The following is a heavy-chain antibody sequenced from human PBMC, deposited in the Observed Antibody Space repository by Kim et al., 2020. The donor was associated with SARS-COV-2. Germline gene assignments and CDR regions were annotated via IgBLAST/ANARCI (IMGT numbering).Heavy chain of an antibody. CDR1: GFTFSSFW. V-gene: IGHV3-74*01. D-gene: IGHD6-19*01. CDR3: ARDQVSTGWPYFDY. Sequence: GWSLRLSCVASGFTFSSFWMHWVRQAPGKGLVWVSRINSDGSSTSYADSVKGRFTISRDNTKNTLYLQMNSLRAEDTAVYYCARDQVSTGWPYFDYWAQGTLVTVSS. J-gene: IGHJ4*02. CDR2: INSDGSST.